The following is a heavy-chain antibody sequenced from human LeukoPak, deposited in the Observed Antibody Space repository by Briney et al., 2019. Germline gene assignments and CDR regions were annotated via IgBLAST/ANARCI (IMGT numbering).Heavy chain of an antibody. D-gene: IGHD3-22*01. J-gene: IGHJ4*02. CDR3: TADYDSSGYGCFDY. V-gene: IGHV3-15*04. CDR2: IDSKADGGTT. CDR1: GFTFSNAW. Sequence: PGGSLRLSSAASGFTFSNAWMSWVRQAPGKGLEWVSRIDSKADGGTTDYAATVKGRITISRDNSKNTLYLQMNRLKTEDTAVYYCTADYDSSGYGCFDYWGQGTTVTVSA.